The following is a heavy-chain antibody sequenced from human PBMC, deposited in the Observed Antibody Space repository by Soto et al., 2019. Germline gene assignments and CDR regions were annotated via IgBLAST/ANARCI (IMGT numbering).Heavy chain of an antibody. D-gene: IGHD6-19*01. CDR2: IYPGDSDT. Sequence: GESLKISCNGSGYSFTSYWIGWVRQMPGKGLEWMGIIYPGDSDTRYSPSFQGQVTISADKSISTAYLQWSSLKASDTAMYYCARQGPRSSGWYSPSLNWGQGTLVTVS. V-gene: IGHV5-51*01. J-gene: IGHJ4*02. CDR1: GYSFTSYW. CDR3: ARQGPRSSGWYSPSLN.